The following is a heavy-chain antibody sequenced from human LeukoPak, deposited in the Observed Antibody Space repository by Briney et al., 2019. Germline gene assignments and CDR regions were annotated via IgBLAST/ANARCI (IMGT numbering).Heavy chain of an antibody. CDR3: ASKYYYGSGTLSTFDI. Sequence: ASVKVSCKASGLSLTHDGISWVRQAPGQGLEWMGIINPSGGSTSYAQKFQGRVTMTRDTSTSTVYMELSSLRSEDTAVYYCASKYYYGSGTLSTFDIWGQGTMVTVSS. CDR1: GLSLTHDG. J-gene: IGHJ3*02. V-gene: IGHV1-46*01. CDR2: INPSGGST. D-gene: IGHD3-10*01.